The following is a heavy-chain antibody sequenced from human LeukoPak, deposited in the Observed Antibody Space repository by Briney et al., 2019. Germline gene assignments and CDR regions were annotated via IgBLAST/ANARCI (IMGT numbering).Heavy chain of an antibody. D-gene: IGHD3-22*01. V-gene: IGHV3-48*03. CDR1: GFTFSSYE. J-gene: IGHJ4*02. CDR2: ISGSGSTI. Sequence: GGSLRLSCAASGFTFSSYEMNWVRQAPGKGLEWVSYISGSGSTIYYADSVKGRFTISRDNAKNSLYLQMNSLRAEDTAVYYCARKGAYYYDSSGYYYDYWGQGTLVTVSS. CDR3: ARKGAYYYDSSGYYYDY.